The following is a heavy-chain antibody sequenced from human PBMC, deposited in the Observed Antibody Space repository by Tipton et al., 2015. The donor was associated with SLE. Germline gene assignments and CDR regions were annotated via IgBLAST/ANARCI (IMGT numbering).Heavy chain of an antibody. CDR2: ISGSGGST. D-gene: IGHD3-22*01. Sequence: SLRLSCAASGFTFSSYAMSWVRQAPGKGLEWVSAISGSGGSTYYADSVKGRFTISRDNSKNTLYLQMSSLRAEDTAVYYCAKGDYYDSSGYCDYWGQGTLVTVSS. J-gene: IGHJ4*02. CDR1: GFTFSSYA. V-gene: IGHV3-23*01. CDR3: AKGDYYDSSGYCDY.